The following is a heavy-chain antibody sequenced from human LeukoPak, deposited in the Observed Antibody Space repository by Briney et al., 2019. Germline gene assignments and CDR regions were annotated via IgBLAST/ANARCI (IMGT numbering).Heavy chain of an antibody. D-gene: IGHD3-3*01. Sequence: SETLSLTCTVSGGSISSYYWSWIRQPPGKGLECIGYIYYSGNTNYNPSLKSRVTISVDTSKNQFSLKLSSVTAADTAVYYCARLWSEGNWENWFDPWGQGTLVTVSS. CDR1: GGSISSYY. J-gene: IGHJ5*02. CDR2: IYYSGNT. CDR3: ARLWSEGNWENWFDP. V-gene: IGHV4-59*01.